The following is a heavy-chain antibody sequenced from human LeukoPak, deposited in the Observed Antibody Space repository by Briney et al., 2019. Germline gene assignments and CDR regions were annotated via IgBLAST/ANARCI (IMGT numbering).Heavy chain of an antibody. CDR2: ISGRGGST. Sequence: GGSLRLSCVASGFTFSSYAMYWVRQAPGKGLEWVSAISGRGGSTYYADSVKGRFTISRDNSKNTLSLQMNNLRAEDTAVYFCAKVRSTVTDYYFDYWGQGTLVTVSS. V-gene: IGHV3-23*01. J-gene: IGHJ4*02. CDR3: AKVRSTVTDYYFDY. CDR1: GFTFSSYA. D-gene: IGHD4-17*01.